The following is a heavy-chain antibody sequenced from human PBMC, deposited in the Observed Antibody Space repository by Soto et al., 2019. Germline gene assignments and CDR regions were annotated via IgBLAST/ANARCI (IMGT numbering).Heavy chain of an antibody. CDR3: AKDTYGDYSFDI. V-gene: IGHV3-23*01. Sequence: EVPLLESGGGLVQPGGSLRLSCTASGFTFSSNAINWVRQAPGKGLEWVSSISGSGGSTYYADSVKGRFTISRDNSKSTLSLQMNSLRAEDTALYYCAKDTYGDYSFDIWGQGTQVTVSS. CDR1: GFTFSSNA. D-gene: IGHD4-17*01. J-gene: IGHJ4*02. CDR2: ISGSGGST.